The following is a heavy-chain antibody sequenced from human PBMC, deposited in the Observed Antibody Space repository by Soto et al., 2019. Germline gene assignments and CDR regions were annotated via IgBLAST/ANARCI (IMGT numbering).Heavy chain of an antibody. CDR1: GYKFTGYW. J-gene: IGHJ4*02. CDR2: IYPGDSDT. D-gene: IGHD5-12*01. V-gene: IGHV5-51*01. Sequence: GESLKISCKGSGYKFTGYWIAWVRQMPGKGLEWMGVIYPGDSDTRYSPSFRGQVTISADKSISTAYLQWSSLKASDTAIYYCAVEGPSGFSRGFLNWGQGTLVTVSS. CDR3: AVEGPSGFSRGFLN.